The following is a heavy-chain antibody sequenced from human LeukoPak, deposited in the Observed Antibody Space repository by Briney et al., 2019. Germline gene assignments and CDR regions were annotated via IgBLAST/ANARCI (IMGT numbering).Heavy chain of an antibody. V-gene: IGHV4-4*07. CDR2: IYTSGST. CDR1: GGSISSYY. J-gene: IGHJ4*02. CDR3: AKDFRGGYCSGGSCYSRIDY. Sequence: SETLSLTCTVSGGSISSYYWSWIRQPAGKGLEWIGRIYTSGSTYYNPSLKSRITMSVDTSKNQFSLKLSSVTAADTAVYYCAKDFRGGYCSGGSCYSRIDYWGQGTLVTVSS. D-gene: IGHD2-15*01.